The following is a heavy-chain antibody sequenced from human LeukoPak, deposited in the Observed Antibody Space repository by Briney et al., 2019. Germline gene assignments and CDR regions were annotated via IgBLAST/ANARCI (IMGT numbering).Heavy chain of an antibody. CDR3: ARNYDSSGYDENDAFDI. J-gene: IGHJ3*02. CDR2: IYYSGST. CDR1: GGSISSGGYY. Sequence: SRTLSLTCTVSGGSISSGGYYWSWIRQHPGKGLEWIGYIYYSGSTYYNPSLKSRVPISVDTSKNQFSLKLSSVTAADTAVYYCARNYDSSGYDENDAFDIWGQGTMVTVS. D-gene: IGHD3-22*01. V-gene: IGHV4-31*03.